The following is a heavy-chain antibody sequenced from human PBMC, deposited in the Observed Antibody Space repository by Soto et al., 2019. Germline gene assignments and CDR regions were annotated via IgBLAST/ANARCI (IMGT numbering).Heavy chain of an antibody. CDR2: IVVASGVT. V-gene: IGHV1-58*01. J-gene: IGHJ4*02. D-gene: IGHD2-2*01. CDR1: GFTFSNSA. CDR3: AADRDCSSTSCYPYNFDY. Sequence: QMQLVQSGPEVKKPGTSVKISCKVSGFTFSNSALQWVRQARGQRPEWIGWIVVASGVTNYAQKFQERVTMTRDMSTTTAHMELNSLRSDDTAVYYCAADRDCSSTSCYPYNFDYWGQGTPVTVSS.